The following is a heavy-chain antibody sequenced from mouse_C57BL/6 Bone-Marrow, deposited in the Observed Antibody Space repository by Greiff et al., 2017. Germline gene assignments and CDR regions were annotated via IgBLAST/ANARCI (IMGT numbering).Heavy chain of an antibody. J-gene: IGHJ1*03. CDR1: GYTFTSYW. CDR2: IDPSDSYT. D-gene: IGHD3-3*01. Sequence: VQLQQPGAELVRPGTSVKLSCKASGYTFTSYWMHWVKQRPGQGLEWIGVIDPSDSYTNYNQKFKGKATLTVDTTSSTAYMQLSSLTSEDSADYYCARRAGQCYWYFDVWGKGTTVTVSS. V-gene: IGHV1-59*01. CDR3: ARRAGQCYWYFDV.